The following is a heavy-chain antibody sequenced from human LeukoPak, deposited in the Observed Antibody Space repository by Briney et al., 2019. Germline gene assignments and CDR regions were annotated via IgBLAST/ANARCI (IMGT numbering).Heavy chain of an antibody. CDR1: GFTVSSNY. J-gene: IGHJ3*02. V-gene: IGHV3-66*01. Sequence: GGSLRLSCAASGFTVSSNYMSWVRQAPGKGLEWVSVIYSGGGTYYADSVKGRFTISRDNSKNTLFLRMNSLRAEDTAVYYCARELTTFYYDISGYYGHAFDIWGQGTMVTVSS. D-gene: IGHD3-22*01. CDR2: IYSGGGT. CDR3: ARELTTFYYDISGYYGHAFDI.